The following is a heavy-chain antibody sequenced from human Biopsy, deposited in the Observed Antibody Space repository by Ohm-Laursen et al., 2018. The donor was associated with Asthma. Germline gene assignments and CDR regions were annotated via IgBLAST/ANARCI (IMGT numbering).Heavy chain of an antibody. Sequence: SLRLSCAASGFTFSGYSMNWVRQAPGKGLEWVSYINYKSSSIYYADPVKGRFTVSRDNARNSLFLQMNSLRAEDTAVYYCARDPAGYYYFDYWGQGTLVTVSS. V-gene: IGHV3-48*01. D-gene: IGHD3-22*01. CDR3: ARDPAGYYYFDY. CDR1: GFTFSGYS. CDR2: INYKSSSI. J-gene: IGHJ4*02.